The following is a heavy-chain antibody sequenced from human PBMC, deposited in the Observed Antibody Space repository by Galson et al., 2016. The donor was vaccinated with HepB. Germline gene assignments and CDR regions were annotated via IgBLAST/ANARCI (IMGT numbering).Heavy chain of an antibody. Sequence: SGYTFSSSAMHWVRQAPGQRLEWMGWINAGNGHTKYSQKFQGRVTITRDTSANTAYIELSSLRSEDTAVYYCGRAYSYGPEYFHHWGQGTLVTVSS. V-gene: IGHV1-3*01. D-gene: IGHD5-18*01. J-gene: IGHJ1*01. CDR2: INAGNGHT. CDR3: GRAYSYGPEYFHH. CDR1: GYTFSSSA.